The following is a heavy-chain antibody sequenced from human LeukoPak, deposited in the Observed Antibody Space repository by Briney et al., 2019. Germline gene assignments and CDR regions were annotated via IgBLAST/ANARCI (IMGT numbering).Heavy chain of an antibody. CDR3: AKGPSPITMVRGVILRSEYYFDY. Sequence: PGRSLRLSCAASGFTFSSYGMHWVRQAPGKGLEWVAVISYDGSNKYYADSVEGRFTISRDNSKNTLYLQMNSLRAEDTAVYYCAKGPSPITMVRGVILRSEYYFDYWGQGTLVTVSS. V-gene: IGHV3-30*18. CDR2: ISYDGSNK. D-gene: IGHD3-10*01. CDR1: GFTFSSYG. J-gene: IGHJ4*02.